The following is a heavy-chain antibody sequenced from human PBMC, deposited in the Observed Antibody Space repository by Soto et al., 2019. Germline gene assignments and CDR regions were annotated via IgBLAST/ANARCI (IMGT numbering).Heavy chain of an antibody. V-gene: IGHV4-59*01. D-gene: IGHD6-13*01. Sequence: PSETLSLTCTVSGGSISSYYWSWIRQPPGKGLEWIGYIYYSGSTNYNPSLKSRVTISVDTSKSQFSLKLSSVTAADTAVYYCARGLGQQLVAYYYYMDVWGKGTTVTVSS. CDR3: ARGLGQQLVAYYYYMDV. J-gene: IGHJ6*03. CDR1: GGSISSYY. CDR2: IYYSGST.